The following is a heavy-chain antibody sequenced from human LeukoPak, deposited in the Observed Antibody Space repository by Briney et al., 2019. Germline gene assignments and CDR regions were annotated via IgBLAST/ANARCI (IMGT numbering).Heavy chain of an antibody. J-gene: IGHJ5*02. V-gene: IGHV3-30-3*01. CDR2: ISYDGSNK. CDR3: ARDTYCSGGSCPASEFDP. CDR1: GFTFSSYA. Sequence: PGRSLRLSCAASGFTFSSYAMHWVRQAPGKGLEWVAVISYDGSNKYYADSVKGRFTISRDNSKNTLYLQMNSLRAEDTAVYYCARDTYCSGGSCPASEFDPWGQGTLATVSS. D-gene: IGHD2-15*01.